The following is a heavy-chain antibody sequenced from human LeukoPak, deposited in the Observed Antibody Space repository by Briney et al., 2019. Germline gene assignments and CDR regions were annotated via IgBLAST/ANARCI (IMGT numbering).Heavy chain of an antibody. Sequence: PSETLSLTCTVSGGSLNSGRYYWGWVRQPAGRGLEWIGRIYTSGSTNYNTSLKSRVTISEDTSKNQFSLKLSSVTAADTAVYYCARYCTGASCYEGNYYFDHWGQGTRVTVSS. D-gene: IGHD2-8*02. CDR1: GGSLNSGRYY. V-gene: IGHV4-61*02. CDR3: ARYCTGASCYEGNYYFDH. J-gene: IGHJ4*02. CDR2: IYTSGST.